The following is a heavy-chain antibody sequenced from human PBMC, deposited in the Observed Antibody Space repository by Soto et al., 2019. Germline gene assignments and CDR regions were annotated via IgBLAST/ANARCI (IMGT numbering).Heavy chain of an antibody. CDR3: ARESLRSSGWYYFDY. CDR2: INSDGSST. J-gene: IGHJ4*02. D-gene: IGHD6-19*01. CDR1: GFPFSSHW. Sequence: GGSLRLSCAASGFPFSSHWMHWVRQAPGKGLVWVSRINSDGSSTSYADSVKGRFTISRDNAKNTLYLQMNSLRAEDTAVYYCARESLRSSGWYYFDYWGQGTLVTVSS. V-gene: IGHV3-74*01.